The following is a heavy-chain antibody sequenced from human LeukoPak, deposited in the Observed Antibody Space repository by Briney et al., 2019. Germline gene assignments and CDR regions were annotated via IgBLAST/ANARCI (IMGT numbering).Heavy chain of an antibody. CDR1: GFTFSNYA. V-gene: IGHV3-23*01. Sequence: GGSLRLSCAASGFTFSNYAMSWVRQAPGKGLEWVSAVSGSGDSTYYAGSVKGRFTISRDNSKNTVYLQMNSLRAEDTAVYYCARDHAPSYGYEHAFDIWGQGTMVTVSS. D-gene: IGHD5-18*01. CDR2: VSGSGDST. J-gene: IGHJ3*02. CDR3: ARDHAPSYGYEHAFDI.